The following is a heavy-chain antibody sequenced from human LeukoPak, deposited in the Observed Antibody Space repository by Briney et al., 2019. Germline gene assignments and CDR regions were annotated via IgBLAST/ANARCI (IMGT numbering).Heavy chain of an antibody. CDR1: GITFSSSG. J-gene: IGHJ4*02. CDR3: AKDSKALDY. CDR2: ISGSGGST. Sequence: GGSLRLSCAASGITFSSSGMSWARQAPGKGLEWVSAISGSGGSTYYADSVKGRFTISRDNSKNTLYLQMNSLRAEDTAVYYCAKDSKALDYWGQGTLVTVSS. D-gene: IGHD2/OR15-2a*01. V-gene: IGHV3-23*01.